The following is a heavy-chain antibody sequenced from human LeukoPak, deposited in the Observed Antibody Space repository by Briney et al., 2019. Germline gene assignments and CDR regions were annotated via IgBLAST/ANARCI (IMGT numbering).Heavy chain of an antibody. J-gene: IGHJ6*02. Sequence: PSETLSLTCTVSGGSISSYYWSWIRQPPGKGLEWIGYIYYSGSTNYNPSLKSRVTISVDTSKNQFSLKLSSVTAADTAVYYCASLVSGCCSGGSCSTYYGMDVWGQGTTVTVSS. CDR3: ASLVSGCCSGGSCSTYYGMDV. CDR1: GGSISSYY. CDR2: IYYSGST. V-gene: IGHV4-59*08. D-gene: IGHD2-15*01.